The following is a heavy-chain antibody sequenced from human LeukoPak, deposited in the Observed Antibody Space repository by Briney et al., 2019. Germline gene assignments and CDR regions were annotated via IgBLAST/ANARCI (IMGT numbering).Heavy chain of an antibody. CDR1: GFTFSHYR. D-gene: IGHD4-23*01. J-gene: IGHJ6*02. Sequence: GGSLRLYCAASGFTFSHYRMNWVRQAPGKGLEWVSSISSDSRYIYYADSLKGRFTISRDNAKNSLYLQMNSLRAEDTAVYYCATDYAGNSIWYYYGLCVWGQGTTVTVSS. CDR2: ISSDSRYI. V-gene: IGHV3-21*01. CDR3: ATDYAGNSIWYYYGLCV.